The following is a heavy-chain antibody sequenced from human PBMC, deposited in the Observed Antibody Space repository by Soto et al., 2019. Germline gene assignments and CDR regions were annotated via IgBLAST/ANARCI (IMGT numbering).Heavy chain of an antibody. V-gene: IGHV3-30*03. Sequence: GGSLRLSCAASGFTFSSYDMHWVRQAPGKGLEWVAVISYDGSNKYYVDSVRGRFTISRDNAKNSLFLQMNSLRAEDTAVYYCARAQSRGGVVPAALYWGQGTLVTVSS. CDR2: ISYDGSNK. CDR1: GFTFSSYD. CDR3: ARAQSRGGVVPAALY. D-gene: IGHD2-2*01. J-gene: IGHJ4*02.